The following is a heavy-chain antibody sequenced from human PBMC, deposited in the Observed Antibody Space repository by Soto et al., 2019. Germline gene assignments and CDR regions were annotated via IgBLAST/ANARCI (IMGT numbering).Heavy chain of an antibody. CDR1: GYSFTSYW. J-gene: IGHJ4*02. D-gene: IGHD2-2*01. V-gene: IGHV5-10-1*01. CDR3: ARRPYCSSTSCYFDY. Sequence: SLKISCKGSGYSFTSYWISWVRQMPGKGLEWMGRIDPSDSYTNYSPSFQGHVTISADKSVSTAYLQWSSLKASDTAMYYCARRPYCSSTSCYFDYWGQGTLVTVSS. CDR2: IDPSDSYT.